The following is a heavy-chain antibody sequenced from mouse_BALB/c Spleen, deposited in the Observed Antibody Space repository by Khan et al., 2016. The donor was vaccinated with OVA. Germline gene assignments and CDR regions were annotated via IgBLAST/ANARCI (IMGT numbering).Heavy chain of an antibody. CDR1: GYTLTNYG. CDR2: INTYTGEA. V-gene: IGHV9-3-1*01. D-gene: IGHD2-1*01. Sequence: QIQLVQSGPELKKPGETVKISCKASGYTLTNYGMNWVKQAPGKGLKWMGWINTYTGEATYADDFKGRVAFSLETSASTSYLHINTLKNEDTATYFCSRSNGNYWFAYWGQGTLVPVSA. CDR3: SRSNGNYWFAY. J-gene: IGHJ3*01.